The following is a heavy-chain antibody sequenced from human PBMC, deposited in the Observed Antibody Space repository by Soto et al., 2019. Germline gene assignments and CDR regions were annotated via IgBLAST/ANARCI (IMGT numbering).Heavy chain of an antibody. CDR3: AIAYLTLVTSCCLDV. CDR2: INHSGTI. V-gene: IGHV4-34*01. J-gene: IGHJ6*02. CDR1: GGSFSGYY. D-gene: IGHD2-21*02. Sequence: PSKTLSLTCAVYGGSFSGYYWTWIRQPPGKGLEWIGEINHSGTINFNPSLKSRLTISLDTSKKHFSLKLSSVTDADTAAYYCAIAYLTLVTSCCLDVWCQGIMVTVFS.